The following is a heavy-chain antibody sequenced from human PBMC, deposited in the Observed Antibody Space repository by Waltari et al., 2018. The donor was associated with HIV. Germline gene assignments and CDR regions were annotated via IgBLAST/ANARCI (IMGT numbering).Heavy chain of an antibody. CDR1: GLIFSTYG. CDR3: AKDKGGVTYIFDY. D-gene: IGHD1-1*01. J-gene: IGHJ4*02. CDR2: ISYDGSNK. Sequence: QVQLVESGVGVVQPGTSLRLSCEASGLIFSTYGIHWARQAPGKGLEWVAVISYDGSNKYYAYSVKGRFTISRDNSKNTLYLQMNSLRAEDTAVYYCAKDKGGVTYIFDYWGQGTLVTVSS. V-gene: IGHV3-30*18.